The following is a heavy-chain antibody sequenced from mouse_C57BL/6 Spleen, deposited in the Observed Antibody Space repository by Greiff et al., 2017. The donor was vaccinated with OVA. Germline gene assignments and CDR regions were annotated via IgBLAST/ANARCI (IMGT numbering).Heavy chain of an antibody. D-gene: IGHD1-1*01. CDR3: ARDVPYGSSYGYFDV. Sequence: EESGPGLVKPSQSLSLTCSVTGYSITSGYYWNWIRQFPGNKLEWMGYISYDGSNNYNPSLKNRISITRDTSKNQFFLKLNSVTTEDTATYYCARDVPYGSSYGYFDVWGTGTTVTVSS. J-gene: IGHJ1*03. V-gene: IGHV3-6*01. CDR1: GYSITSGYY. CDR2: ISYDGSN.